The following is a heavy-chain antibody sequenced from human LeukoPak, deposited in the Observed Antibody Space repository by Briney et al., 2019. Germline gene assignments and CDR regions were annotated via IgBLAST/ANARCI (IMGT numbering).Heavy chain of an antibody. CDR3: ARCPYYYDSSGYYLTDAFDI. V-gene: IGHV7-4-1*02. CDR1: GYTFTSYA. Sequence: WASVKVSCKASGYTFTSYAMNWVRQAPGQGLEWMGWINTNTGNPTYAQGFTGRFVFSLDTSVSTAYLQISSLKAGDTAVYYCARCPYYYDSSGYYLTDAFDIWGQGTMVTVSS. CDR2: INTNTGNP. J-gene: IGHJ3*02. D-gene: IGHD3-22*01.